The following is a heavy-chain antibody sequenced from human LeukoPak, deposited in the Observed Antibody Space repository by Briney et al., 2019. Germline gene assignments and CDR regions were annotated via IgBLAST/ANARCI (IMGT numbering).Heavy chain of an antibody. Sequence: PSETLSLTCTVSGGSISSSSYYWSWIRQHPGKGLEWIGYIYYSGSTYYNPSLKSRVTISVDTSKNQFSLKLSSVTAADTAVYYCARVFTPVYYFDYWGQGTLVTVSS. D-gene: IGHD3-10*02. CDR3: ARVFTPVYYFDY. CDR1: GGSISSSSYY. V-gene: IGHV4-31*03. J-gene: IGHJ4*02. CDR2: IYYSGST.